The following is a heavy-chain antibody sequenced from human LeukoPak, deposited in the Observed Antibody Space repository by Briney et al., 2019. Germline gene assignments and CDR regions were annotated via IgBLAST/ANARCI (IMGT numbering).Heavy chain of an antibody. V-gene: IGHV3-30*02. Sequence: AGGSLRLSCAASGFTFSSYGMHWVRQAPGKGLEWVAFIRYDGSNKYYADSVKGRFTISRDNSKSTLYLQMNSLRAEDTAVYYCARGARGSGWRGFDYWGQGTLVTVSS. CDR3: ARGARGSGWRGFDY. CDR1: GFTFSSYG. CDR2: IRYDGSNK. J-gene: IGHJ4*02. D-gene: IGHD6-19*01.